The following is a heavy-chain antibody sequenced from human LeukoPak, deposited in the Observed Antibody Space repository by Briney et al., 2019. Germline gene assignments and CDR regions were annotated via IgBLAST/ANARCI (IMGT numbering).Heavy chain of an antibody. D-gene: IGHD2-8*01. Sequence: PGVPLRLSCAASGFPFNPYDIHWPPQAPGKGREGVTFIRYDGSNTYYADSVKGRFTISRDNSKNTLYLQMNSLRAEDTAVYYCAKDQGLRSHRPQGDYWGQGTLVAVSS. V-gene: IGHV3-30*02. CDR1: GFPFNPYD. CDR3: AKDQGLRSHRPQGDY. J-gene: IGHJ4*02. CDR2: IRYDGSNT.